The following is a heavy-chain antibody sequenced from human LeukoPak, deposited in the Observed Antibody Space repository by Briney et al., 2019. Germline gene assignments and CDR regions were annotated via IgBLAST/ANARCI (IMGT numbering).Heavy chain of an antibody. V-gene: IGHV3-30*04. Sequence: GGSLRLSCAASGFTLSSYAMHWVRQAPGKGLERVAVISYDGSNKYYADSVKGRFTISRDNSKNTLYLQMNSLRAEDTAVYYCARGYVVVPAAMGYWGQGTLVTVSS. CDR3: ARGYVVVPAAMGY. CDR1: GFTLSSYA. CDR2: ISYDGSNK. J-gene: IGHJ4*02. D-gene: IGHD2-2*01.